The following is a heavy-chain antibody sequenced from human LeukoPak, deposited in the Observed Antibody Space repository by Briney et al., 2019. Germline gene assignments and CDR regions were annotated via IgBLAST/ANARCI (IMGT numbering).Heavy chain of an antibody. J-gene: IGHJ4*02. V-gene: IGHV1-18*01. D-gene: IGHD3-22*01. CDR2: ISAYNGNT. CDR3: ARGTMIVVDPANY. Sequence: ASVKVSCKASDYTFDNYGISWVRQAPGQGLEWMGWISAYNGNTNYAQNLQGRVTMTTDTSTSTAYMELRSLRSDDTAVYYCARGTMIVVDPANYWGQGTLVTVSS. CDR1: DYTFDNYG.